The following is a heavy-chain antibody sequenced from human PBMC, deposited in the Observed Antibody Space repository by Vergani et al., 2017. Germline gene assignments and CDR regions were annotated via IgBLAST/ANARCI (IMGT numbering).Heavy chain of an antibody. J-gene: IGHJ6*02. V-gene: IGHV1-69*01. CDR2: IIPIFGTA. CDR3: ASRDITIFGVVIIRGYDYYGMDF. CDR1: GGTFSSYA. Sequence: QVQLVQSGAEVKKPGSSVKVSCKASGGTFSSYAISWVRQAPGQGLEWMGGIIPIFGTANYAQKFQGRVTITADESTSTAYMELSSLRSEDTAVYYCASRDITIFGVVIIRGYDYYGMDFWGQGTMVTVSS. D-gene: IGHD3-3*01.